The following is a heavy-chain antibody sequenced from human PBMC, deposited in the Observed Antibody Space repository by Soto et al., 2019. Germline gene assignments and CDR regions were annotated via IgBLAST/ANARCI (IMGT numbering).Heavy chain of an antibody. Sequence: QGQLVQSGAEVKKPGASVKVSCKASGYTLTSYGISWVRQAPGQGLEWMGWISAYYGNTNYAQKLQGRLTMTTDTSTSTAYLELRSMRTDDTALDYCARESGYSSGSKSDYWGQGTLVTVSS. V-gene: IGHV1-18*01. J-gene: IGHJ4*02. CDR3: ARESGYSSGSKSDY. CDR2: ISAYYGNT. CDR1: GYTLTSYG. D-gene: IGHD6-19*01.